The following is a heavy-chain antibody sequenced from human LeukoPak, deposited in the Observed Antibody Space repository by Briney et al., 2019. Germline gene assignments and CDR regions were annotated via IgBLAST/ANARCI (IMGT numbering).Heavy chain of an antibody. CDR3: AKSLYSSSSAWFDP. J-gene: IGHJ5*02. Sequence: GRSLRLSCAASGFTFDDYAMHWVRQAPGKGLEWVSGISWNSGSIGYADSVKGRFTISRDNAKNSLYLQMNSLRAEDTALYYCAKSLYSSSSAWFDPWGQGTLVTVSS. CDR2: ISWNSGSI. CDR1: GFTFDDYA. V-gene: IGHV3-9*01. D-gene: IGHD6-6*01.